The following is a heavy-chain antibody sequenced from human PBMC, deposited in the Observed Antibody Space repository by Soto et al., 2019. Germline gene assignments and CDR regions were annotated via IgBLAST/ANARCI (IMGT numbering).Heavy chain of an antibody. CDR1: GFTFSDYY. CDR2: ISSSGSTI. CDR3: AGGGQQLHGMDV. D-gene: IGHD6-13*01. Sequence: QVQLVESGGGLVKPGGSLRLSCAASGFTFSDYYMTWIRQAPGKGLEWVSYISSSGSTIYYADSVKGRFIISRDNGKDSVEPPMDSPGGEDTAGYLRAGGGQQLHGMDVWGQGTTVTVSS. V-gene: IGHV3-11*01. J-gene: IGHJ6*02.